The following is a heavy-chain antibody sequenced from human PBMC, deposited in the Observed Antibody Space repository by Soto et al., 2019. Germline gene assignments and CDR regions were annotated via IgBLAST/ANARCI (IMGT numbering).Heavy chain of an antibody. CDR1: GGTFSSYA. Sequence: SVKVSCKASGGTFSSYAISWVRQAPGQGLEWMGGIIPIFGTANYAQKFQGRVTIAADKSTSTAYMELSSLRSEDTAVYYCARSGGIAVAGNYYYYGMDVWGQGTTVTVSS. V-gene: IGHV1-69*06. D-gene: IGHD6-19*01. CDR3: ARSGGIAVAGNYYYYGMDV. CDR2: IIPIFGTA. J-gene: IGHJ6*02.